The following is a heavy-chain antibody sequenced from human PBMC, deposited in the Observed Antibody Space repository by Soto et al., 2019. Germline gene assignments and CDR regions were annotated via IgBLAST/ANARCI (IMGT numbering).Heavy chain of an antibody. CDR1: GYTITRYN. D-gene: IGHD6-6*01. CDR2: RDPNTHNT. CDR3: SRGRGSSFPQRFSN. J-gene: IGHJ4*02. Sequence: ASVNVSRKQSGYTITRYNIYWERQSPGQRLEWMAERDPNTHNTDYAQKFQGRVTMTRNTSISTAYMELSSLRSEDTALYYCSRGRGSSFPQRFSNWGQGTLFTVAS. V-gene: IGHV1-8*01.